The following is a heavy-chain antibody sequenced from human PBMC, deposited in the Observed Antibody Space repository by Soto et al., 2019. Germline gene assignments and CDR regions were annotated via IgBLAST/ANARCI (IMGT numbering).Heavy chain of an antibody. V-gene: IGHV1-58*01. Sequence: ASVKVSCKAYGFTFTSSAVQWVRQARGQRLEWIGWIVVGSGNTNYAQKFQERVTITRDMSTSTAYMELSSLRSEDTAVYYCAAGSYDFWSGSYGMDVWGQGTTVTVSS. CDR1: GFTFTSSA. CDR2: IVVGSGNT. J-gene: IGHJ6*02. D-gene: IGHD3-3*01. CDR3: AAGSYDFWSGSYGMDV.